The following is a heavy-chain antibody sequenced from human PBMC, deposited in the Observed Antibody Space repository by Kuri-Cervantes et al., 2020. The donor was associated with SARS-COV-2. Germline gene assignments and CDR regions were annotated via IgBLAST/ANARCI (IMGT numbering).Heavy chain of an antibody. CDR3: AKDIWSSSSGPLDY. CDR1: GFTFDDYT. Sequence: GESLKISCAASGFTFDDYTMHWVRQAPGKGLEWVSLISWDGGSTYYADSVKGRFTISRDNSKNSLYLQMNSLRTEDTALYYCAKDIWSSSSGPLDYWGQGTLVTVSS. CDR2: ISWDGGST. J-gene: IGHJ4*02. D-gene: IGHD6-6*01. V-gene: IGHV3-43*01.